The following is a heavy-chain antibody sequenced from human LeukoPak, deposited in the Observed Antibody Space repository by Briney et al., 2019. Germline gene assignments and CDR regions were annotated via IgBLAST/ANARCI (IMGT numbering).Heavy chain of an antibody. CDR3: AKVRVTIFGGEDDY. D-gene: IGHD3-3*01. CDR1: GFTFSSYG. J-gene: IGHJ4*02. Sequence: GGSLRLSCAASGFTFSSYGMHWVRQAPGKGLKWVAFIRYDGSNKYYADSVKGRFTISRDNSKNTLYLQMNSLRAEDTAVYYCAKVRVTIFGGEDDYWGQGTLVTVSS. V-gene: IGHV3-30*02. CDR2: IRYDGSNK.